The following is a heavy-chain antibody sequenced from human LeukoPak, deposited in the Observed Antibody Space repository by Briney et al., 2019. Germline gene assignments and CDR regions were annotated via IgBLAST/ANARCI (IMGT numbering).Heavy chain of an antibody. Sequence: VSLRLSCAASGFTFSSYWMNWARQAPGKGLEWVASINHNGNVNYYVDSVKGRFTISRDNAKNSLYLQMSNLRAEDTAVYFCARGGGLDVWGQGATVTVSS. CDR3: ARGGGLDV. J-gene: IGHJ6*02. V-gene: IGHV3-7*03. CDR2: INHNGNVN. CDR1: GFTFSSYW.